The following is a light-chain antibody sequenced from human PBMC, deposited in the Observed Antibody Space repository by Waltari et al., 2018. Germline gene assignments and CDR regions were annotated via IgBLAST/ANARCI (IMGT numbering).Light chain of an antibody. CDR1: SSNIGSNT. CDR2: CNN. V-gene: IGLV1-44*01. CDR3: AAWDDSLNGYVV. J-gene: IGLJ2*01. Sequence: QSVLTQPPSASGTPGQRVTISCSGSSSNIGSNTVNWYQQLPGTAPKLLIYCNNQRPSGVPDRFSGSKSGTSASLAISGLQSEDEADYYCAAWDDSLNGYVVFGGGTKLTVL.